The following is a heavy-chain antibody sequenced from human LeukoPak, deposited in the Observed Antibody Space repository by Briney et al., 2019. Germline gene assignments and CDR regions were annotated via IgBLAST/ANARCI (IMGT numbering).Heavy chain of an antibody. D-gene: IGHD3-3*01. CDR3: ARHGWSGTYFDY. CDR1: GGSISSYY. CDR2: IYYSGST. Sequence: SETLSLTRTVSGGSISSYYWSWIRQPPGKGLDWIGYIYYSGSTNYNPSLKSRVTISVDTSKDQFSLKLSSVTAADTAVYYCARHGWSGTYFDYWGQGTLVTVSS. J-gene: IGHJ4*02. V-gene: IGHV4-59*08.